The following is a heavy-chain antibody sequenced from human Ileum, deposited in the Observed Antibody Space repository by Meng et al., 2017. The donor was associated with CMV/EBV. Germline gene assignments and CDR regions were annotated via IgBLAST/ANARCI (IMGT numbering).Heavy chain of an antibody. J-gene: IGHJ4*02. Sequence: QRRPQQSARGLVTPPETLSPTCTVSGGSISSSSYYWGWIRQPPGKGLEWIGSIYYSGSTYYNPSLKRRVTISVDTSKNQFSLKLSSVTAADTAVYYCAREPSIAVAGTGGYFDYWGQGTLVTVSS. CDR1: GGSISSSSYY. CDR2: IYYSGST. V-gene: IGHV4-39*07. D-gene: IGHD6-19*01. CDR3: AREPSIAVAGTGGYFDY.